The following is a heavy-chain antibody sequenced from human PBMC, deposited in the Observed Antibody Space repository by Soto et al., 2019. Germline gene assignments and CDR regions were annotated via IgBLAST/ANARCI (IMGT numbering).Heavy chain of an antibody. D-gene: IGHD2-15*01. CDR3: ARAYCSGGSCYPQSHNWFDP. J-gene: IGHJ5*02. CDR2: INHNSGGT. Sequence: GASVKVSCRASGYTFTGYYMHWVRQAPGKGLEWMGWINHNSGGTNYAQKFQGRVTMTRDTSISTAYMELSRLRSDDTAVYYCARAYCSGGSCYPQSHNWFDPWGQGTLVTVSS. V-gene: IGHV1-2*02. CDR1: GYTFTGYY.